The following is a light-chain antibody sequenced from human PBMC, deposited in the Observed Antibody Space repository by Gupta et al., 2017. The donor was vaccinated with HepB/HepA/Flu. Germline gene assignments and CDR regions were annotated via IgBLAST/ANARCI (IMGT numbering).Light chain of an antibody. CDR2: DVN. CDR3: CSYAGSYSFVV. CDR1: SSDVGAYNY. J-gene: IGLJ2*01. V-gene: IGLV2-11*01. Sequence: QSDLTQPRSVFGSPGQAVTISCTGTSSDVGAYNYVSWYQQHPGKVPKLMIYDVNQRPSGVPDRFSGSKSANTASLTISGLQAEDEADYYCCSYAGSYSFVVFGGGTKLTVL.